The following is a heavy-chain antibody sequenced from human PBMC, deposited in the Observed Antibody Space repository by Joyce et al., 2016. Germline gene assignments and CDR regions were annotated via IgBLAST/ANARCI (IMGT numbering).Heavy chain of an antibody. Sequence: EVQLVESGGGLIQPRRSLRLSCAASGFIVSSNYMSWVRQAPGKGLGWVSVISSGGNTDYTDSVKGRFTISRDTSKSTLYLQMNSLRVEDTAVYYCARVSSYYSYAMDVWGQGTTVTVSS. J-gene: IGHJ6*02. CDR2: ISSGGNT. CDR1: GFIVSSNY. CDR3: ARVSSYYSYAMDV. V-gene: IGHV3-53*01.